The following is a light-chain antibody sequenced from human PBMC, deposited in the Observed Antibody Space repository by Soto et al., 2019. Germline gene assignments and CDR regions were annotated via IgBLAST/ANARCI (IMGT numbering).Light chain of an antibody. CDR3: QQYNSYST. J-gene: IGKJ5*01. CDR1: QSISTR. CDR2: AAS. V-gene: IGKV1-5*01. Sequence: DIHMTQSPSSLSASGLGGVAIGFRASQSISTRLAWYQQKPGKAPKLLIYAASSLQSGVPSRFSGSGSGTEFTLTISSLQTDDFATYYCQQYNSYSTFGQGTRLEI.